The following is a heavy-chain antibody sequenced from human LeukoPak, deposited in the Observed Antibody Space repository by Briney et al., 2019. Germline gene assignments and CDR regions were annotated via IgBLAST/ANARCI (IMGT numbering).Heavy chain of an antibody. CDR3: ARGYCSSTSCYMDV. J-gene: IGHJ6*02. Sequence: GASVKVSCKASGHTSTTYAIHWVRQAPGHGLEWMGWINAGNGNIKYSQKLQGRVTITGDTSASTAYMELSSLRSEDTAVYYCARGYCSSTSCYMDVWGQGTTVT. CDR1: GHTSTTYA. V-gene: IGHV1-3*01. D-gene: IGHD2-2*01. CDR2: INAGNGNI.